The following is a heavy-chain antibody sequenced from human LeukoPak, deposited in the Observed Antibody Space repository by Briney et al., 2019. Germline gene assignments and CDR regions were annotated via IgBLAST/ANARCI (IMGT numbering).Heavy chain of an antibody. CDR2: ISAYNGNT. CDR1: GGTFSSYA. J-gene: IGHJ4*02. CDR3: ARDRHRYSSGWYNGDPFDY. Sequence: GSSVKVSCKASGGTFSSYAISWVRQAPGQGLEWMGWISAYNGNTNYAQKLQGRVTMTTDTSTSTAYMELRSLRSDDTAVYYCARDRHRYSSGWYNGDPFDYWGQGTLVTVSS. V-gene: IGHV1-18*01. D-gene: IGHD6-19*01.